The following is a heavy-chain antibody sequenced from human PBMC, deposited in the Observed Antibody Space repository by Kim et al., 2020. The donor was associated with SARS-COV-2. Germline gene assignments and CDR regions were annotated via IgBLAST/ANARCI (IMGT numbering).Heavy chain of an antibody. V-gene: IGHV4-34*01. D-gene: IGHD3-10*01. CDR3: ARGFYYGSGSDY. J-gene: IGHJ4*02. CDR1: GGSFSGYY. Sequence: SETLSLTCAVYGGSFSGYYWSWIRQPPGKGLEWIGEINHSGSTNYNPSLKSRVTISVDTSKNQFSLKLSSVTAADTAVYYCARGFYYGSGSDYWGQGTLV. CDR2: INHSGST.